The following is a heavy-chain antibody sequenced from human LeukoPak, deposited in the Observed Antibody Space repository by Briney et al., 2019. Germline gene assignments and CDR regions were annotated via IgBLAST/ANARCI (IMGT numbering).Heavy chain of an antibody. V-gene: IGHV3-23*01. Sequence: PGGSLRLSCAASGFTVSSIHMVWVRQAPGKGLERVSGISGGSESTYYADSVKGRFTISRDNSKNTLYMEMNNLRGADTAVYYCAKGWTAVGSWGQGTRVTVSS. CDR1: GFTVSSIH. J-gene: IGHJ5*02. D-gene: IGHD1-26*01. CDR3: AKGWTAVGS. CDR2: ISGGSEST.